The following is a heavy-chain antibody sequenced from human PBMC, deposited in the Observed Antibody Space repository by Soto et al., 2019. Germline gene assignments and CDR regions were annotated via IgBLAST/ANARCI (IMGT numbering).Heavy chain of an antibody. J-gene: IGHJ4*01. CDR3: VKEVYLLDFDY. CDR2: ISGTGGNT. D-gene: IGHD1-20*01. V-gene: IGHV3-23*01. Sequence: GGSLRLSCAASGFTFSSYAMTWVRQAAGKGLEWVSTISGTGGNTYYADSVKGRFTISIDNTKNTVYVQMNSLRAEDTAVYYCVKEVYLLDFDYWGHGTVVTVSS. CDR1: GFTFSSYA.